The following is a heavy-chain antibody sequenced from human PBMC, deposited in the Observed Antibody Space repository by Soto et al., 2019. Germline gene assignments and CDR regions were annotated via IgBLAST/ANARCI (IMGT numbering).Heavy chain of an antibody. D-gene: IGHD4-4*01. J-gene: IGHJ4*02. CDR2: IIPILDTT. CDR3: ASGGTTVNRRFDF. V-gene: IGHV1-69*01. Sequence: QVQVVQSGAEVKKPGSSVRVSCKASGGTSSSYAITWMRQAPGQGLEWMGGIIPILDTTGYAQKFQGRVTFTADESTSTVYMELSSLTSEDTAVYYCASGGTTVNRRFDFWGQGTLVTVSS. CDR1: GGTSSSYA.